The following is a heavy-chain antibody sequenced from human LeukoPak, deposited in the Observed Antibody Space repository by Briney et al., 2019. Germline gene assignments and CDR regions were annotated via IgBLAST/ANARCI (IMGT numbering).Heavy chain of an antibody. D-gene: IGHD2-21*01. CDR2: ISGSGVGT. Sequence: PGGSLRLSCTASGFTFSSYTMNWVRQAPGKGLEWVSAISGSGVGTYYADSVKGRFTISRDNSWITLYLQMSSLRAEDTAVYYCAKDQVISGSEASDIWGQGTMVTVSS. J-gene: IGHJ3*02. V-gene: IGHV3-23*01. CDR3: AKDQVISGSEASDI. CDR1: GFTFSSYT.